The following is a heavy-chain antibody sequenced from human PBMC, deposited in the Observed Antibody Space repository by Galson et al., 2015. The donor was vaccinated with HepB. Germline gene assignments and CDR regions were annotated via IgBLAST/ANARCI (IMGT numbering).Heavy chain of an antibody. D-gene: IGHD2-8*01. CDR3: ARASKGFGYCTTTTCNAFNS. CDR2: TFYRSKWHN. V-gene: IGHV6-1*01. J-gene: IGHJ4*02. CDR1: GDSVSSDTAA. Sequence: CAISGDSVSSDTAAWNWIRQSPSRGLEWLGRTFYRSKWHNEYAVSVKSRITISPDTPKNQLSLQLNSVTPEDTAVYYCARASKGFGYCTTTTCNAFNSWGQGTLVTVSS.